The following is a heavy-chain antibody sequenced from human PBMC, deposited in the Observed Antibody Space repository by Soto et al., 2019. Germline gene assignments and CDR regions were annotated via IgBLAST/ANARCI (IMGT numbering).Heavy chain of an antibody. V-gene: IGHV4-59*05. CDR3: ARYPSYRPHFDY. Sequence: PSWSLALTCTLSGGSMRIYDGTLIRQPPGKGLEWIGSIYYSGSTYYNPSLKSRVTISIDTSKNQFSLKLSSVTAADTAVYYCARYPSYRPHFDYWGQGTLVTVSS. CDR2: IYYSGST. CDR1: GGSMRIYD. J-gene: IGHJ4*02. D-gene: IGHD3-16*02.